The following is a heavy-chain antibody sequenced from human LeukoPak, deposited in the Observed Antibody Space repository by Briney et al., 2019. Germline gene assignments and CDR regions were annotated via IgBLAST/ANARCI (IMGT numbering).Heavy chain of an antibody. CDR1: GYTFTSYD. D-gene: IGHD1-26*01. J-gene: IGHJ3*02. CDR3: ARGILSGSYYKNAFDI. V-gene: IGHV1-8*01. CDR2: MNPNSGNT. Sequence: ASVKVSCKASGYTFTSYDINWVRQATGQGLEWMGWMNPNSGNTGYAQKFQGRVTMTRNTSISTAYMELSSLRSEDTAVYYCARGILSGSYYKNAFDIWGQGTMVTVSS.